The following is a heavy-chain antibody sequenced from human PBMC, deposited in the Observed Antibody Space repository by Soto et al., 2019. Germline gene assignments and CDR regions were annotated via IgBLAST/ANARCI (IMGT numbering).Heavy chain of an antibody. J-gene: IGHJ5*02. CDR2: ISTDGSST. V-gene: IGHV3-74*01. D-gene: IGHD1-1*01. CDR3: ARFTGTTGFDP. Sequence: EVQLVESGGGLVQPGGSLRLSWAAFGFIFSSHWMHWVRQAPGKGLVWVSGISTDGSSTTYADSVKGRFTISRDNAKNTLYLQMNSLRAEDTAVYYCARFTGTTGFDPWGQGTLVTASS. CDR1: GFIFSSHW.